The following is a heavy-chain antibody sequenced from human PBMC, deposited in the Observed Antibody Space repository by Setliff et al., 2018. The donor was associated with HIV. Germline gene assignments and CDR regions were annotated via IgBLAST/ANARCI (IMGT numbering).Heavy chain of an antibody. V-gene: IGHV4-39*07. D-gene: IGHD6-6*01. CDR2: IYYTGST. CDR1: GGSISSSTYY. Sequence: SETLSLTCTVSGGSISSSTYYWGWIRQSPGKGLFWIGSIYYTGSTYYKPSLKSRVTISVDTSKSQFSLKLSSVTAADTAVYYCTRARSLITVRRSFDYWGQGTQVTVSS. CDR3: TRARSLITVRRSFDY. J-gene: IGHJ4*02.